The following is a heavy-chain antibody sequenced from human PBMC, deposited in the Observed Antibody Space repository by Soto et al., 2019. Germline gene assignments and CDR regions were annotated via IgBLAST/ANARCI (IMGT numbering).Heavy chain of an antibody. CDR2: IIGIAGKT. J-gene: IGHJ4*02. CDR3: AKGCSGASCLHS. Sequence: XQSMRPSFTASRFTFSNSAMGWVRPPPGKGLEWVATIIGIAGKTCYADSVKGPLTIYRGNSKNALYLQVNSLRAVDTAVYYCAKGCSGASCLHSWGQGTLVTVSS. CDR1: RFTFSNSA. D-gene: IGHD2-15*01. V-gene: IGHV3-23*01.